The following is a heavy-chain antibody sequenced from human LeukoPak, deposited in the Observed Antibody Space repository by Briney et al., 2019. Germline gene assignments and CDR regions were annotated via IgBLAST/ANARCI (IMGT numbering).Heavy chain of an antibody. J-gene: IGHJ6*02. CDR2: MSGSGGST. D-gene: IGHD2-2*01. CDR3: AKDLYCSTTSCPLDHSIYGLDV. V-gene: IGHV3-23*01. Sequence: GGSLRLSCAASGFTFSSYAMTWVRQAPGKGLEWVSSMSGSGGSTYYADSVKGRFTISRDDSKNTLYPQMNSLRAEDTAVYHCAKDLYCSTTSCPLDHSIYGLDVWGQGTTVTVSS. CDR1: GFTFSSYA.